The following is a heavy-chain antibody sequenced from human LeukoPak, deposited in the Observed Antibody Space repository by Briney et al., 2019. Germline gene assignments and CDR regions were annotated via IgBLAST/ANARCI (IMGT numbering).Heavy chain of an antibody. CDR3: ARWLLRLGDLSS. Sequence: GASVKVSCKASGYTFTAYYIHWVRQAPGGGLEWMGWIDPHSGGANYAQNFQGRVTMTRDTYISTAYMELSSLISDDTAVYYCARWLLRLGDLSSWGQGTLVTVSS. D-gene: IGHD3-16*02. CDR1: GYTFTAYY. J-gene: IGHJ4*02. CDR2: IDPHSGGA. V-gene: IGHV1-2*02.